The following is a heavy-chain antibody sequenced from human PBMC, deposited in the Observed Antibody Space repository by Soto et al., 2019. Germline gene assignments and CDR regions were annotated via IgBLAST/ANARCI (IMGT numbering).Heavy chain of an antibody. J-gene: IGHJ6*02. CDR3: ARTRSFTLGFYYDGMDV. D-gene: IGHD6-6*01. CDR2: IYPGDSDT. CDR1: GYSFASYW. Sequence: GESLKISCQGSGYSFASYWNGWVRQMPGKDLEWMGIIYPGDSDTRYSQSFQGQVTISADKSLRTAYLQWTSLKASDTALYYCARTRSFTLGFYYDGMDVWGQGTTVTVSS. V-gene: IGHV5-51*01.